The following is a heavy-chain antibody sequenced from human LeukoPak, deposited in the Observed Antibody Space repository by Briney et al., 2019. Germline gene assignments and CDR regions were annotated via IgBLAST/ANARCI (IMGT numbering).Heavy chain of an antibody. Sequence: SETLSLTCTVSGGSISSYYWSWIRQPPGKGLEWIGYIYYSGSTNYNPSLKSRVTISVDTSKNQFSLKLSSVTAADTAVYYCARVQRWSIDYWGQGTLVTVSS. V-gene: IGHV4-59*01. CDR2: IYYSGST. CDR3: ARVQRWSIDY. J-gene: IGHJ4*02. D-gene: IGHD4-23*01. CDR1: GGSISSYY.